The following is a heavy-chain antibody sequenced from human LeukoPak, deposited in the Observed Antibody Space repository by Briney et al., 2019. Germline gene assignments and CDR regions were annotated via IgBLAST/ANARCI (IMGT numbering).Heavy chain of an antibody. J-gene: IGHJ4*02. CDR2: ISYDGSNK. CDR1: GFTFSSYA. CDR3: ASRSPH. Sequence: GGSLRPSCAASGFTFSSYAMHWVRQAPGKGLEWVAVISYDGSNKYYADSVKGRFTISRDNSKNTLYLQMNSLRAEDTAVYYCASRSPHWGQGTLVTVSS. V-gene: IGHV3-30*04.